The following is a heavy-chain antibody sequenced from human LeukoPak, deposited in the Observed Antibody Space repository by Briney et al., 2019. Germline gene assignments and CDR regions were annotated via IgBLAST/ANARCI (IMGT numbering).Heavy chain of an antibody. Sequence: SETLSLTCTVSGGSISSYYWSWIRQPAGKGLEWIGRIYTSGSTNYNPSLKSRVTMSVDTSKNQFSLKLSSVTAADTAVYYCVREAEKDYLGYYFDYWGQGTLVTVSS. CDR1: GGSISSYY. CDR3: VREAEKDYLGYYFDY. D-gene: IGHD7-27*01. V-gene: IGHV4-4*07. J-gene: IGHJ4*02. CDR2: IYTSGST.